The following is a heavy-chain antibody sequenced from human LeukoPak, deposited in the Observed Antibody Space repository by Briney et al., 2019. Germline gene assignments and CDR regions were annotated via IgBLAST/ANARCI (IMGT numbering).Heavy chain of an antibody. V-gene: IGHV1-8*01. CDR1: GYTFTSYD. CDR2: MNSNSGNT. D-gene: IGHD6-19*01. Sequence: ASVKVSCKASGYTFTSYDINWVRQATGQGLEWIGWMNSNSGNTGYAQKFQGRVTMTRNTSIGTAYMELSSLRSEDTAVYYCARGRHSSGWYVDYWGQGTLVTVSS. J-gene: IGHJ4*02. CDR3: ARGRHSSGWYVDY.